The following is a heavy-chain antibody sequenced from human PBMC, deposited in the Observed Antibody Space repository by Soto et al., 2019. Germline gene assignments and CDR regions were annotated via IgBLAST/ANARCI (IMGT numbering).Heavy chain of an antibody. V-gene: IGHV3-23*01. CDR2: LTSGGTT. Sequence: VQLLESGGGLVHPGESLTLFCAASGFTFNNYAMTWVRQAPGKGLEWVSTLTSGGTTYYGDTVKGRFTISRDNSKSTVYLQMNSLRAEDTAVYYCARTDKFNSQSSGWANRFDYWGQGTLVSVSS. J-gene: IGHJ4*02. D-gene: IGHD6-19*01. CDR3: ARTDKFNSQSSGWANRFDY. CDR1: GFTFNNYA.